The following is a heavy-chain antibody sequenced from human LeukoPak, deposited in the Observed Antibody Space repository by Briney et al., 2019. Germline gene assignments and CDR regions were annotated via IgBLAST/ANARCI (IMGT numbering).Heavy chain of an antibody. J-gene: IGHJ3*02. V-gene: IGHV4-59*01. CDR3: ARAPYGGYDFLLAFDI. CDR2: IYYSGST. Sequence: PSETLSLTCTVSGGSISSYYWSWIRQPPGKGLEWIGYIYYSGSTNYNPSLKSRVTISVDTSKNQFSLKLSSVTAADTAVYYCARAPYGGYDFLLAFDIWGQGTMVTVSS. D-gene: IGHD5-12*01. CDR1: GGSISSYY.